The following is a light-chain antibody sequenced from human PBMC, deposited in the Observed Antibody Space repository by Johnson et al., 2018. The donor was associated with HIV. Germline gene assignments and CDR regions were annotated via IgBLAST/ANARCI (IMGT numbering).Light chain of an antibody. V-gene: IGLV1-51*01. Sequence: QSVLTQPPSVSVAPGQTVTISCSGSSSNIGNNYVSWYQQLPGTAPKLLIYDNNKRPSGIPNRFSGSKSGTSATLGITGLQNGDEADYYCGTWDTSLSAGVFGPGTKVSVL. CDR1: SSNIGNNY. J-gene: IGLJ1*01. CDR2: DNN. CDR3: GTWDTSLSAGV.